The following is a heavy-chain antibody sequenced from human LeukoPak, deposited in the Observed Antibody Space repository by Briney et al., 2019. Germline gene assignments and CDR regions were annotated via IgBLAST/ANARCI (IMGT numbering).Heavy chain of an antibody. Sequence: PSQTLSLTCTVSGGSITSGPYYWTWIRQHPGEGLEWVGYIHYCGYTSYSPSLKSRLTLSMDTSNNDFSLELTSVTAADTAVYYCAREYLRAFDSWGQGALVTVSS. CDR3: AREYLRAFDS. D-gene: IGHD5/OR15-5a*01. CDR2: IHYCGYT. J-gene: IGHJ4*02. CDR1: GGSITSGPYY. V-gene: IGHV4-31*03.